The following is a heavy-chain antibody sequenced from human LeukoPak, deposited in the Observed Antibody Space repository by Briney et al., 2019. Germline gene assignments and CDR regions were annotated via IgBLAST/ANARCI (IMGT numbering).Heavy chain of an antibody. J-gene: IGHJ4*02. Sequence: ASVKVSCKASGYTFTSYGISWVRQAPGQGLEWMGWISAYNGNTNYAQKLQGRVTMTTDTSTSTAYMELSSLRSEDTAVYYCAREDNWNYEFDYWGQGTLVTVSS. D-gene: IGHD1-7*01. CDR3: AREDNWNYEFDY. CDR1: GYTFTSYG. V-gene: IGHV1-18*01. CDR2: ISAYNGNT.